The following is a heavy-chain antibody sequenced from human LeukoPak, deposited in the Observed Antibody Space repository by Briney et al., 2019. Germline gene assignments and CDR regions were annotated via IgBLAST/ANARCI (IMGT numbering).Heavy chain of an antibody. J-gene: IGHJ4*02. CDR3: ARASNWGLDFDY. V-gene: IGHV4-39*07. D-gene: IGHD7-27*01. Sequence: PSETLSLTCTVSGGSISSSSYYWGWIRQPPGKGLEWIGSIYYSGSTYYNPSLKSRVTISVDTSKNQFSLKLSSVTAADTAVYYCARASNWGLDFDYWGQGTLVTVSS. CDR2: IYYSGST. CDR1: GGSISSSSYY.